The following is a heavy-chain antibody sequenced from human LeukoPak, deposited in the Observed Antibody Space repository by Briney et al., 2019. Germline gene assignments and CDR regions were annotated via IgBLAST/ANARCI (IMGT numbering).Heavy chain of an antibody. V-gene: IGHV1-2*02. Sequence: GASVKVSCKASGYTFTGYYMHWVRQAPGQGLEWMGWINPNSGGTNYAQKFQGRVTMTRDTSISTAYMELSSLRSEDTAIYYCATGSHVRVYDSSAYYGHYWGQGTLVTVSS. CDR1: GYTFTGYY. J-gene: IGHJ4*02. CDR3: ATGSHVRVYDSSAYYGHY. D-gene: IGHD3-22*01. CDR2: INPNSGGT.